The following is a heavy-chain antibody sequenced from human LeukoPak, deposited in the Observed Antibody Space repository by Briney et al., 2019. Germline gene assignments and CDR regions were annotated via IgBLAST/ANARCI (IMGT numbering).Heavy chain of an antibody. Sequence: PGGSLRLSCAASGFTFSSYGMHWVRQAPGKGLEWVAFIRYDGSNKYYADSVKGRFTISRDNSKNTLYLQMNSLGAEDTAVYYCAKPSHVLRYFDWLSADYGMDVWGQGTTVTVSS. D-gene: IGHD3-9*01. CDR3: AKPSHVLRYFDWLSADYGMDV. CDR2: IRYDGSNK. V-gene: IGHV3-30*02. J-gene: IGHJ6*02. CDR1: GFTFSSYG.